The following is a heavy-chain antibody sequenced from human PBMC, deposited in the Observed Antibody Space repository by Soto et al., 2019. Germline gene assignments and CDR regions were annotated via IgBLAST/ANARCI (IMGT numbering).Heavy chain of an antibody. CDR2: ISSGAAYI. J-gene: IGHJ5*02. D-gene: IGHD1-26*01. Sequence: EVQVVESGGGLVKPGGSLTLSCNFTFSLYSMNWVRQAPGKGLEWVASISSGAAYIKYADSVQGRFTISRDNAKSSVSLQMSSLRVEDTAVYFCTRDEGGSYDSWFHPWGQGNQVTVSA. CDR1: TFSLYS. CDR3: TRDEGGSYDSWFHP. V-gene: IGHV3-21*01.